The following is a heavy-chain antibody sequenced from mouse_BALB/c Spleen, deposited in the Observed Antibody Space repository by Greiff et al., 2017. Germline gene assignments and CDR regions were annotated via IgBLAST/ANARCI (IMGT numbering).Heavy chain of an antibody. J-gene: IGHJ4*01. CDR1: GFNIKDTY. Sequence: EVQLQESGAELVKPGASVKLSCTASGFNIKDTYMHWVKQRPEQGLEWIGRIDPANGNTKYDPKFQGKATITADTSSNTAYLQLSSLTSEDTAVYYCARRHYYGYVEAMDYWGQGTSVTVSS. V-gene: IGHV14-3*02. CDR2: IDPANGNT. D-gene: IGHD1-2*01. CDR3: ARRHYYGYVEAMDY.